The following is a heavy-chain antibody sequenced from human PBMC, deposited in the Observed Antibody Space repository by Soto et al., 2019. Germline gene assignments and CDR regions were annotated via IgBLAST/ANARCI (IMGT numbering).Heavy chain of an antibody. Sequence: PGGSVRLSCVASGFTVSNNYMSWVRQAPGRGLEWVSAISNTGSTYYAGSVKGRSTISRDSSTNTLYLEVNSLRADDTAVYYCAKVNVVVVAATFEYEYYFDYWGQGTLVTVSS. CDR1: GFTVSNNY. V-gene: IGHV3-53*01. CDR2: ISNTGST. CDR3: AKVNVVVVAATFEYEYYFDY. D-gene: IGHD2-15*01. J-gene: IGHJ4*02.